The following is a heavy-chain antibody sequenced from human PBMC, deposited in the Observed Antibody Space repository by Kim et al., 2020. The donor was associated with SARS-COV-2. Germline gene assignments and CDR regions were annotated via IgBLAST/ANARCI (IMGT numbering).Heavy chain of an antibody. V-gene: IGHV1-8*01. CDR1: GYTFTSYD. CDR2: MNPNSGNT. D-gene: IGHD1-1*01. Sequence: ASVKVSCKASGYTFTSYDINWVRQATGQGLEWMGWMNPNSGNTGYAQKFQGRVTMTRNTSISTAYMELSSLRSEDTAVYYCARGWSGYYYYYGMDVWGQGTTVTVSS. J-gene: IGHJ6*02. CDR3: ARGWSGYYYYYGMDV.